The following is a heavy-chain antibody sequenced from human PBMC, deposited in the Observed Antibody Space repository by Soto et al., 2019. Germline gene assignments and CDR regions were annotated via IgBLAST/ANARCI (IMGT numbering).Heavy chain of an antibody. CDR1: GFTFDDYG. J-gene: IGHJ4*02. V-gene: IGHV3-20*01. CDR2: INWNGGST. Sequence: GGSLRLSCAASGFTFDDYGVSWVRQAPGKGLEWVSGINWNGGSTGYADSVKGRFTISRDNAKNSLFLLMNSLRAEDTALYHCARGLSGRHLPTLASGGQGSLVTVSS. CDR3: ARGLSGRHLPTLAS. D-gene: IGHD3-10*01.